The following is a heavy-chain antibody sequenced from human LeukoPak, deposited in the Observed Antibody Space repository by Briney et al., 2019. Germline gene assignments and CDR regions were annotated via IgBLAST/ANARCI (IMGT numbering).Heavy chain of an antibody. CDR1: GYTFTNYA. CDR2: IIPIFGTA. D-gene: IGHD4-17*01. CDR3: ARVKGDYVPRSWFDP. J-gene: IGHJ5*02. Sequence: SVKVSCKASGYTFTNYAMNWVRQAPGQGLEWMGGIIPIFGTANYAQKFQGRVTITADESTSTAYMELSSLRSEDTAVYYCARVKGDYVPRSWFDPWGQGTLVTVSP. V-gene: IGHV1-69*13.